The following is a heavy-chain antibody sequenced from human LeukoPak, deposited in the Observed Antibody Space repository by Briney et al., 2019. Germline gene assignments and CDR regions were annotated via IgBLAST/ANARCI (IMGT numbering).Heavy chain of an antibody. D-gene: IGHD1-26*01. CDR1: GGSISSGSYY. J-gene: IGHJ2*01. Sequence: PSETLSLTCTVSGGSISSGSYYWSWIRQPAGKGLEWIGRIYTSGSTNYNPSLKSRVTMSVDTSKNQFSLKLSSVTAADTAVYYCARSPPGIVGATTGYWYFDLWGRGTLVTVSS. V-gene: IGHV4-61*02. CDR3: ARSPPGIVGATTGYWYFDL. CDR2: IYTSGST.